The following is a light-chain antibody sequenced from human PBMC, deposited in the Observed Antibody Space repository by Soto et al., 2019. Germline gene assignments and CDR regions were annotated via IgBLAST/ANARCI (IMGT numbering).Light chain of an antibody. V-gene: IGKV1-9*01. CDR2: GAS. Sequence: QLTQSPSSRSASVGDRVTITFRSSQGISSNLAWYQQKPGRAPKLLIFGASTLQSGVPSRFSGSGSGTDFTLTISSLQHEDFANHFCQKLNAYHPWTFGQGTKVDIK. CDR1: QGISSN. J-gene: IGKJ1*01. CDR3: QKLNAYHPWT.